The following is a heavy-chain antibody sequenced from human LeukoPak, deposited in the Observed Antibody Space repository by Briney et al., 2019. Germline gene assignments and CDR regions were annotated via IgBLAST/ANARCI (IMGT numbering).Heavy chain of an antibody. Sequence: GESPKISCKNYGNTFTSHWIAWVRQMPGKGLECMGIIYPADSDTRYSPSFQGLVTISVDKSISTAYLQWSSLRASDSAMYYCARPGGYSFGPFDYWGQGTLVTVSS. V-gene: IGHV5-51*01. J-gene: IGHJ4*02. CDR2: IYPADSDT. D-gene: IGHD5-18*01. CDR3: ARPGGYSFGPFDY. CDR1: GNTFTSHW.